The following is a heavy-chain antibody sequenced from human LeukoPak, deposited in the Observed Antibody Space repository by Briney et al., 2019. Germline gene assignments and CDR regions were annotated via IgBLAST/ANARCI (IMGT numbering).Heavy chain of an antibody. CDR2: ISSTGSNI. V-gene: IGHV3-48*03. J-gene: IGHJ4*02. CDR1: GFTFSTYE. CDR3: AATYYYDGSGDY. D-gene: IGHD3-22*01. Sequence: GGSLRLSCAASGFTFSTYEMNWVRQAPGKGLEWVSYISSTGSNIYYADSVKGRFTISRDNAKNSLYLLMNSLRTEDAAVYYCAATYYYDGSGDYWGQGTLVTVSS.